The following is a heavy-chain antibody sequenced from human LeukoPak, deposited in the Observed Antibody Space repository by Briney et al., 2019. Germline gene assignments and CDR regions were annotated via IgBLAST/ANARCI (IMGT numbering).Heavy chain of an antibody. V-gene: IGHV4-39*01. D-gene: IGHD6-19*01. Sequence: PSETLSLTCTVSGGSISSSSYCWGWIRQPPGKGLEWIGSIYYSGSTYYNPSLKSRVTISVDTSKNQFSLKLSSVTAADTAVYYCARRSDSSGWYEGAFDYWGQGTLVTVSS. CDR2: IYYSGST. J-gene: IGHJ4*02. CDR3: ARRSDSSGWYEGAFDY. CDR1: GGSISSSSYC.